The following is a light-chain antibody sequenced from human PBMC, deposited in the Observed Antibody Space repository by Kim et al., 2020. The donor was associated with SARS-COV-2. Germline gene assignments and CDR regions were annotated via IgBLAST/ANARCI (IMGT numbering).Light chain of an antibody. CDR1: ETITRNF. J-gene: IGKJ2*01. Sequence: SPGEGAILSCRASETITRNFLAWYQHKPGQAPTLLIYGASSRATGIPDRFSGSGSGTQFTLTISRLEPEDFAVYYCQQYGYSPYTFGQGTKVDIK. V-gene: IGKV3-20*01. CDR3: QQYGYSPYT. CDR2: GAS.